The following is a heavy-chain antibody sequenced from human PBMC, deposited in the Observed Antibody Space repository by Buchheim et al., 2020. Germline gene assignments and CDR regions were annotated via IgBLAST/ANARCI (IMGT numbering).Heavy chain of an antibody. V-gene: IGHV4-34*01. D-gene: IGHD3-10*01. CDR2: INHSGST. CDR1: GGSFSGYY. Sequence: QVQLQQWGAGLLKPSETLSLTCAVYGGSFSGYYWGWIRQPPGKGLEWIGEINHSGSTNYNPSLKSRVTISVDTSKNQFSLKLSSVTAADTAVYYCARERYYYGSGSYYPYYYYGMDVWGQGTT. CDR3: ARERYYYGSGSYYPYYYYGMDV. J-gene: IGHJ6*02.